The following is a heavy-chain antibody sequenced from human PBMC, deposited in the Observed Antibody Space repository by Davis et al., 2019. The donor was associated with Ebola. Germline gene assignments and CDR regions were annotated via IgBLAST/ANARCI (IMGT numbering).Heavy chain of an antibody. CDR3: ARDSYNWNYHNEPGDAFDI. CDR2: IYYSGST. D-gene: IGHD1-7*01. J-gene: IGHJ3*02. CDR1: GGSISSSSYY. Sequence: PSETLSLTCTVSGGSISSSSYYWGWIRQPPGKGLEWIGSIYYSGSTYYNPSLKSRVTISVDTSKNQFSLKLSSVTAADTAVYYCARDSYNWNYHNEPGDAFDIWGQGTMVTVSS. V-gene: IGHV4-39*07.